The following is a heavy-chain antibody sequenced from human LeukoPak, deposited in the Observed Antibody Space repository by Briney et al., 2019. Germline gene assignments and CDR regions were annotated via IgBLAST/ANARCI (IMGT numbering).Heavy chain of an antibody. J-gene: IGHJ4*02. Sequence: PGGSLRLSCAASGFTFSSYAMSWVRQAPGKGLEWVSAISGSGGSTYYADSVKGRFTISRDNSKNTLYLQMNSLRAEYTAVYYCAKASGQWLVYFDYWGQGTLVTVSS. V-gene: IGHV3-23*01. CDR1: GFTFSSYA. CDR3: AKASGQWLVYFDY. D-gene: IGHD6-19*01. CDR2: ISGSGGST.